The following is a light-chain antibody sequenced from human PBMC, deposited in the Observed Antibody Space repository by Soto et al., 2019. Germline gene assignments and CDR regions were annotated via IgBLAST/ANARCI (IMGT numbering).Light chain of an antibody. V-gene: IGKV3-15*01. Sequence: EIVMTQSPSTLSVSPGERATLSCRASQSVSSNLVWYQQKPVQAPRRLISDASTRSTGIPARFSGSGSGTDFTLTISSLQSEGFAVYYCQQYNSWPTFGQGTKVEIK. J-gene: IGKJ1*01. CDR2: DAS. CDR3: QQYNSWPT. CDR1: QSVSSN.